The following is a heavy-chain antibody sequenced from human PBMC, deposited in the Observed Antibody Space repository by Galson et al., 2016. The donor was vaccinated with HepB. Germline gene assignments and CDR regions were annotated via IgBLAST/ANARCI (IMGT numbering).Heavy chain of an antibody. D-gene: IGHD1-14*01. V-gene: IGHV3-23*01. CDR3: AKERWVYNQPIES. Sequence: SLRLSCAASGFTFSNCAMSWVRQAPGKGLEWVSTVSGSGSNTYYADSVKGRFTISRDNSKNKLYVQMDSLRVEDTAIYYCAKERWVYNQPIESWGQGARVTVSS. CDR1: GFTFSNCA. J-gene: IGHJ4*02. CDR2: VSGSGSNT.